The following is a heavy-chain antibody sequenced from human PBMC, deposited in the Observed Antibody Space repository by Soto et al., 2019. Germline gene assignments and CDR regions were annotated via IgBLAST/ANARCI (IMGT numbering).Heavy chain of an antibody. CDR3: AHHADTFYTIFGVVSPLWFDP. J-gene: IGHJ5*02. Sequence: SGPTLVNPTQTLTLTCTFSGFSLSTSGVGVGWIRQPPGKALEWLALIYWDDDKRYSPSLKSRLTITKDTSKNQVVLTMTNMDPVDTATYYCAHHADTFYTIFGVVSPLWFDPWGQGTLVTVSS. CDR1: GFSLSTSGVG. V-gene: IGHV2-5*02. D-gene: IGHD3-3*01. CDR2: IYWDDDK.